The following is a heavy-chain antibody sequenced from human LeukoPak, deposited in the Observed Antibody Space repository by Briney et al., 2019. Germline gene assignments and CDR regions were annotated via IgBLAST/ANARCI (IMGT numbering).Heavy chain of an antibody. V-gene: IGHV5-51*01. D-gene: IGHD3-22*01. CDR2: IYPGDSDT. J-gene: IGHJ4*02. CDR3: ARRHYYYDRSGFYYYFDS. Sequence: GESLQISCKGSGYSFTTYWLLWVRQLPGKGLEWMGIIYPGDSDTRYNPSFQGQVTISADKSISTAYLQWSSLKASDTAMYYCARRHYYYDRSGFYYYFDSWGQGTQVTVTS. CDR1: GYSFTTYW.